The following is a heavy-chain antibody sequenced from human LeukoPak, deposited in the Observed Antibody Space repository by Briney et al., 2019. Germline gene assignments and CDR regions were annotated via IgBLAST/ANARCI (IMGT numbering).Heavy chain of an antibody. CDR3: ARGAPAASLTFDY. V-gene: IGHV4-31*03. D-gene: IGHD2-2*01. Sequence: PSETLSLTCTVSGGSISSGGYYWSRIRQHPGKGLEWIGYIYYSGSTYYNPSLKSRVTISVDTSKNQFSLKLSSVTAADTAVYYCARGAPAASLTFDYWGQGTLVTVSP. CDR1: GGSISSGGYY. J-gene: IGHJ4*02. CDR2: IYYSGST.